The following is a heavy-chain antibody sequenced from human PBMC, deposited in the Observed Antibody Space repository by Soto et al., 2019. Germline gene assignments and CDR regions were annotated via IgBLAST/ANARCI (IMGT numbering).Heavy chain of an antibody. V-gene: IGHV1-18*01. J-gene: IGHJ6*02. CDR3: VMVDNYVTPTPQDV. D-gene: IGHD3-16*01. Sequence: QVQLVQSGDEVKKPGASVKVSCKASGYIFVNYGIAWVRQAPGQGLEWMGWISPYTGNTHSASKVQGRLTMTTDTSTSTAYMDLGRLTSDGTAVYYCVMVDNYVTPTPQDVWGQGTTGTVSS. CDR1: GYIFVNYG. CDR2: ISPYTGNT.